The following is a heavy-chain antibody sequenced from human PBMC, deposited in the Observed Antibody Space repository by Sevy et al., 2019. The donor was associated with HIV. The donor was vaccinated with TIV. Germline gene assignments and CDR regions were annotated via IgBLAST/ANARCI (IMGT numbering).Heavy chain of an antibody. V-gene: IGHV1-24*01. D-gene: IGHD3-22*01. CDR2: FDPEDGET. CDR1: GYTLSELS. Sequence: ASVKVSCKVFGYTLSELSMHWVRQTPGKGLEWMGSFDPEDGETIYAQKFQGRVAMTEDTSTDTAYMELRSLRSEETAVFYCAITKDYYDNSGYPFDYWGQGTPVTVSS. J-gene: IGHJ4*02. CDR3: AITKDYYDNSGYPFDY.